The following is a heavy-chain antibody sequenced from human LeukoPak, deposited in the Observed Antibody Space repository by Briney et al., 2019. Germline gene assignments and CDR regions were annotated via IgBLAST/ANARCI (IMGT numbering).Heavy chain of an antibody. CDR2: IYPGDSDT. CDR1: GYSFTTYW. V-gene: IGHV5-51*01. J-gene: IGHJ4*02. Sequence: SGESLKISCKGSGYSFTTYWIGWVRQMPGKGLEWMGSIYPGDSDTRYSPSFQGQVTISAAKSISTAYLQWSSLKASDTAMYYCARRYCSSTSCYYFDYWGQGTLVTVSS. D-gene: IGHD2-2*01. CDR3: ARRYCSSTSCYYFDY.